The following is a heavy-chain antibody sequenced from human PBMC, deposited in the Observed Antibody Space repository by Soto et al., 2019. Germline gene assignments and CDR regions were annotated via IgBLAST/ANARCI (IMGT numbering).Heavy chain of an antibody. D-gene: IGHD6-13*01. V-gene: IGHV5-51*01. J-gene: IGHJ3*02. CDR2: IFPGDSDT. CDR1: GYNFANYW. CDR3: AAGYTTGPDAFDI. Sequence: PGESLKISCXGGGYNFANYWIGWVRQMPGKGLEWMGMIFPGDSDTKNSPSLQGQITMSVDKSGSSAYLQWRGLKASDTAMYYCAAGYTTGPDAFDIWGQGTMVTVAS.